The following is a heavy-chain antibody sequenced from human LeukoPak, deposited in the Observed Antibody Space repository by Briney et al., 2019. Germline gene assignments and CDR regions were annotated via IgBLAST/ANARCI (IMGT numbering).Heavy chain of an antibody. CDR2: ISSSSSTI. V-gene: IGHV3-48*01. Sequence: GGSLRLSFAASGFTFSSYSMNWVHQAPGKGLEWVSYISSSSSTIYYADSVKGRFTISRDNAKNSLYLQMNSLRAEDTAVYYCARVRYFDWLLYSFDYWGQGTLVTVSS. CDR3: ARVRYFDWLLYSFDY. D-gene: IGHD3-9*01. CDR1: GFTFSSYS. J-gene: IGHJ4*02.